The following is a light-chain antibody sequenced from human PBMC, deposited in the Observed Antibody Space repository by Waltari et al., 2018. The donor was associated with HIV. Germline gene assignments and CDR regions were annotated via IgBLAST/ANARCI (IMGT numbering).Light chain of an antibody. CDR1: NSNIGAGSG. J-gene: IGLJ2*01. Sequence: QSVLTQPPSVSGAPGQGVTISCTGSNSNIGAGSGLPWYQHLPGAAPKLLIYDINNRPSGVPDRFSGSKSGTSASLAITGLQVEDEGDYFCQSYDSSLNVIFGGGTKLTVL. V-gene: IGLV1-40*01. CDR3: QSYDSSLNVI. CDR2: DIN.